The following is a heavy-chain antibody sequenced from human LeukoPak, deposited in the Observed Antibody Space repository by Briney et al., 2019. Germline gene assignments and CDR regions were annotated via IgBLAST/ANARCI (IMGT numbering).Heavy chain of an antibody. J-gene: IGHJ5*02. CDR1: CGPISSSSYY. CDR3: ARVVETDWFDP. CDR2: IYYSGST. D-gene: IGHD5-24*01. V-gene: IGHV4-39*07. Sequence: PSDPLSLTCSVSCGPISSSSYYWGWIPQPRGGGLEWIWSIYYSGSTYYNPSLKSRVTISLDTSKNQFSLKLSSVTAADTAVYYCARVVETDWFDPWGQGTLVTVSS.